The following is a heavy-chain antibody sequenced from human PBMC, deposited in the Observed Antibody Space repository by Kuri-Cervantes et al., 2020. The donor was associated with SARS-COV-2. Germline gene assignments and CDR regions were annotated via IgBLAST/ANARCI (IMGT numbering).Heavy chain of an antibody. Sequence: SETLSLTCTVSGGSISSYYWSWIRQPPGKGLEWIGEINHSGSTNYNPSLKSRVTVSVDTSKNQFSLKLGSVTAADTAVYYCARGVRGVMGGWGQGTLVTVSS. D-gene: IGHD3-10*01. CDR2: INHSGST. J-gene: IGHJ4*02. V-gene: IGHV4-34*01. CDR1: GGSISSYY. CDR3: ARGVRGVMGG.